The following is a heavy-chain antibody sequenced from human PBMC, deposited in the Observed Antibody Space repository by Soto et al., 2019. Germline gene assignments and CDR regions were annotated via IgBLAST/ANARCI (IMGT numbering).Heavy chain of an antibody. Sequence: ASVKVSCKASGYTFTSYDINWVRQATGQGLEWMGWMNPNSGNTGYAQKFQGRVIMTRNTSISTAYMELSSLRSEDTAVYYCARGDVLRYFDWLASGDDAFDIWGQGTMVTVPS. V-gene: IGHV1-8*01. CDR2: MNPNSGNT. D-gene: IGHD3-9*01. CDR3: ARGDVLRYFDWLASGDDAFDI. J-gene: IGHJ3*02. CDR1: GYTFTSYD.